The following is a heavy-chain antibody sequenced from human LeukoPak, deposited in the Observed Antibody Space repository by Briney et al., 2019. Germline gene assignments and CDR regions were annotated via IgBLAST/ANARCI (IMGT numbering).Heavy chain of an antibody. CDR1: GYTFTSYG. Sequence: SVKVSCKASGYTFTSYGISWVRQAPGQGLEWMGGIIPIFGTANYALKFQGRVTITADESTSTAYMELSSLRSEDTAVYYCARYGDSSGYFGSDYWGQGTLVTVSS. CDR2: IIPIFGTA. CDR3: ARYGDSSGYFGSDY. J-gene: IGHJ4*02. V-gene: IGHV1-69*13. D-gene: IGHD3-22*01.